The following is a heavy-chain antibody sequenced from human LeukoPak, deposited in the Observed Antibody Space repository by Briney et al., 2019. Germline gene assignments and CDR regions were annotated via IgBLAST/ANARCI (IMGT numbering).Heavy chain of an antibody. CDR3: ARGFRSREGYKDFDY. D-gene: IGHD5-24*01. V-gene: IGHV4-34*01. CDR2: INHSESA. J-gene: IGHJ4*02. CDR1: GGSFSGYY. Sequence: PSETLSLTCAVYGGSFSGYYWTWIRQPPGKGLEWIGEINHSESANYNPSLKSRVTISVDTSKNQFSLKLSSVTAADTALYYCARGFRSREGYKDFDYWGQGTLVTVSS.